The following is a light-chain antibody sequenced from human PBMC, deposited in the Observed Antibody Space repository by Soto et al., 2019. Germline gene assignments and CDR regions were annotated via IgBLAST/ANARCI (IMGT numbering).Light chain of an antibody. CDR3: LVWDSRSEHYV. V-gene: IGLV3-21*02. CDR2: DDS. J-gene: IGLJ1*01. CDR1: NIGSKS. Sequence: SYELTQSPSVSVAPGQTVSITCGGYNIGSKSVHWYQQKPGQPPVLVVYDDSDRRSGIPERFSGSNSGNTATLTITRVEAGDEADYHCLVWDSRSEHYVFGTGTKLTVL.